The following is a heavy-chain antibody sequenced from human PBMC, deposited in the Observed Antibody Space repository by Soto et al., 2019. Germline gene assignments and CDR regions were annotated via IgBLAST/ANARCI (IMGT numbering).Heavy chain of an antibody. CDR1: AYTSTRYG. CDR2: INSNHGKR. V-gene: IGHV1-18*04. CDR3: SIYCGGECESGGH. Sequence: QIQLVQSGLEVKKPGASVIVSCQTSAYTSTRYGINWVRQAPGQGLEWMGWINSNHGKRNYAEKFQGRITMTTNTSTRTGYLELRGLKSDDTAVYYCSIYCGGECESGGHWGQGTLVTVSS. J-gene: IGHJ4*02. D-gene: IGHD2-21*01.